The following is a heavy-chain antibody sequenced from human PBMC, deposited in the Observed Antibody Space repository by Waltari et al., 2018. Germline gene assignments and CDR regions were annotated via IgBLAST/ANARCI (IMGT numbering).Heavy chain of an antibody. V-gene: IGHV3-30*18. CDR2: ISYDGSNK. Sequence: QVQLVESGGGVVQPGRSLRLSCAASGFPFSRSGLHWVRPPPGKGLEWVAVISYDGSNKYYADSVKGRFTISRDNSKNTLYLQMNSLRAEDTAVYYCAKDPDYYGSGSIDYFDYWGQGTLVTVSS. CDR1: GFPFSRSG. CDR3: AKDPDYYGSGSIDYFDY. D-gene: IGHD3-10*01. J-gene: IGHJ4*02.